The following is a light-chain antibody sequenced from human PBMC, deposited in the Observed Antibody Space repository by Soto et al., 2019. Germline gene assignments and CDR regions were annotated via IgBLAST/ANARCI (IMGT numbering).Light chain of an antibody. CDR1: QSVTSY. V-gene: IGKV3-11*01. CDR3: QQRDTWPPT. CDR2: DAS. Sequence: EIEFAFSRAALSLSRRERTTLSGMASQSVTSYLAWHQQKPGQVPRLLIYDASNRATGIPARFSGSGSGTDFTLTISSLEPEDFAVYYCQQRDTWPPTFGGGAKVDI. J-gene: IGKJ4*01.